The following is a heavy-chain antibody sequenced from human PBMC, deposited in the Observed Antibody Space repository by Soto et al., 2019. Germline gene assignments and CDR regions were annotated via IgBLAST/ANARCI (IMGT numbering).Heavy chain of an antibody. CDR1: GGSISSYY. CDR2: IYYSGST. Sequence: QVQLQESGPGLVKPSETLSLTCTVSGGSISSYYWSWIRQPPGKGLEWIGYIYYSGSTNYNPSLKRRVTISVDTSKNQFSLKLSSVPAAAAAVYYCARRTTTGSPGFDPWGQGPLVTVSS. J-gene: IGHJ5*02. D-gene: IGHD1-1*01. CDR3: ARRTTTGSPGFDP. V-gene: IGHV4-59*08.